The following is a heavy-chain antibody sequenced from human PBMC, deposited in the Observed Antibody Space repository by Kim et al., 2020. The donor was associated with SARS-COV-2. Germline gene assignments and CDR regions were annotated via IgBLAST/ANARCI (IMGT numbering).Heavy chain of an antibody. D-gene: IGHD4-17*01. Sequence: ADSVKGRFTISKNNSKNPLYLQMNSLRAEDTAVYYCAKDWGYGGNSLGDYWGQGTLVTVSS. CDR3: AKDWGYGGNSLGDY. V-gene: IGHV3-30*02. J-gene: IGHJ4*02.